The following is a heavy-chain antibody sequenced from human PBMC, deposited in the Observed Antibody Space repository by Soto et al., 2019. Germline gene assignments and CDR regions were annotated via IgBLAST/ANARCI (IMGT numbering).Heavy chain of an antibody. Sequence: QVQLVESGGGVVQPGRSLRLSCAASGFTFSSSGMHLVRQAPGKGPEWVAIISYDGSNKYYADSVEGRFTISRDNSKNTLFLQMNSLRPEDTAVYFCAKDNPTIAYWGQGTLVTVSS. J-gene: IGHJ4*02. V-gene: IGHV3-30*18. CDR2: ISYDGSNK. CDR1: GFTFSSSG. D-gene: IGHD1-1*01. CDR3: AKDNPTIAY.